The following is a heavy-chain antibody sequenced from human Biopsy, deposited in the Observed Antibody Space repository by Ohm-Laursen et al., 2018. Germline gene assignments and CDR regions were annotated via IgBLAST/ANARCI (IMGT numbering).Heavy chain of an antibody. CDR3: ASAGYNPDWNFDL. Sequence: TLSFTCTVSGGRIDSYYWSWIRQPPGKALEWIGYIYFTGRTSYNPSLKNRVTMSVNTSKKQFSLRLSSVTAADTAVYYCASAGYNPDWNFDLWGRGTRVTVSS. J-gene: IGHJ2*01. D-gene: IGHD5-24*01. CDR1: GGRIDSYY. V-gene: IGHV4-59*12. CDR2: IYFTGRT.